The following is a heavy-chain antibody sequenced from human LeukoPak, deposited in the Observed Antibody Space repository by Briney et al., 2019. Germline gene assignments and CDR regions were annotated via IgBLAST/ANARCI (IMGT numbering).Heavy chain of an antibody. CDR2: ISGSGGDT. V-gene: IGHV3-23*01. D-gene: IGHD4-17*01. CDR1: GFTVSSNY. Sequence: GGSLRLSCAASGFTVSSNYMSWVRQAPGKGLEWVSVISGSGGDTYYADSVKGRFTISGDNSKNTVYLQMNSLRAEDTALYYCAKGGVYGDYYFDYWGQGTLVTVSS. J-gene: IGHJ4*02. CDR3: AKGGVYGDYYFDY.